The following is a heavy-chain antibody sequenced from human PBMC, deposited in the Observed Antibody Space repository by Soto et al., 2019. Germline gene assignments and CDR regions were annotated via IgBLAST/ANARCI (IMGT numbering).Heavy chain of an antibody. CDR2: INVHSGET. CDR1: AYNLAGDG. CDR3: ARRGNPLMDA. V-gene: IGHV1-18*01. Sequence: QVQVVQSGGEMKKPGASVKVSCKPSAYNLAGDGFTWVRQAPGQGLEWMGWINVHSGETNYAQKFQDRFSLTTDTSTRTVYMELRNLRSADTAVYYCARRGNPLMDAWGQGTTVIVSS. J-gene: IGHJ6*02.